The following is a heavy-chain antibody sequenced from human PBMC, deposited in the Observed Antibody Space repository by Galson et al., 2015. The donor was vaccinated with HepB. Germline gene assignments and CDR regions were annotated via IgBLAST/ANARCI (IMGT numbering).Heavy chain of an antibody. J-gene: IGHJ3*02. CDR1: GFTFSSYW. CDR2: IKQDGGDK. D-gene: IGHD4-23*01. V-gene: IGHV3-7*01. CDR3: ARDMGADHGGNSGAFDI. Sequence: SLRLSCAVSGFTFSSYWMNWVRQAPGKGLEWVANIKQDGGDKYSVDSVKGRFTISRDNAKNALYLQMNSLRAEDTAAYHYARDMGADHGGNSGAFDIWGQGTMVTVSS.